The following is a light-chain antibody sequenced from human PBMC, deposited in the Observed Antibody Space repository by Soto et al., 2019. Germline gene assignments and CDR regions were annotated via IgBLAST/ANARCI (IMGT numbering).Light chain of an antibody. CDR2: AAS. CDR1: QGISSS. V-gene: IGKV1-16*01. CDR3: QHYNGYPQI. Sequence: EIQMTQSPSSLSASVGYRVTITGRASQGISSSLAWFQQKPGKAPKTLIYAASSLHSGVPSRFSGSGSGTDGTLTISSLQKEDGATYYCQHYNGYPQIFGQGTRLEIK. J-gene: IGKJ5*01.